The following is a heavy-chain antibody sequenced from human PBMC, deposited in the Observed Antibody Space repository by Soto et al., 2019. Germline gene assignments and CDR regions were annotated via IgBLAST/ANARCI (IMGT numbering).Heavy chain of an antibody. J-gene: IGHJ4*02. CDR2: ISPNSGGT. V-gene: IGHV1-2*02. CDR1: GYTFTGYY. D-gene: IGHD1-7*01. Sequence: QVQLVQSGAEVKKSGASVKVSCKASGYTFTGYYIHWVRQAPGQGFEWMGEISPNSGGTKYAQKFQGRVTMTRDTSTSTVYMELNNLSPDDTAMYYCGRGRSGELVVFYWGQGTLVTVYS. CDR3: GRGRSGELVVFY.